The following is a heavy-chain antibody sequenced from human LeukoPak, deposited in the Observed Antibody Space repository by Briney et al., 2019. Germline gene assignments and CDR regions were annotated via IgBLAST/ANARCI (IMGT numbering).Heavy chain of an antibody. Sequence: GGSLRLSCAASGFTFSSYAMHWVRQAPGKGLERVAVISYDGSNKYYADSVKGRFTISRDNSKNTLYLQMNSLRAEDTAVYYCARDRSATGWLVLRYYYYYYGMDVWGKGTTVTVSS. CDR3: ARDRSATGWLVLRYYYYYYGMDV. CDR2: ISYDGSNK. D-gene: IGHD6-19*01. V-gene: IGHV3-30*04. J-gene: IGHJ6*04. CDR1: GFTFSSYA.